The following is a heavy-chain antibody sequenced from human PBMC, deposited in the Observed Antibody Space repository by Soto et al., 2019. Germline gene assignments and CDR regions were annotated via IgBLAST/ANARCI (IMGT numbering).Heavy chain of an antibody. Sequence: GGSLRLSCAASGFTFDDYGMSWVRQAPGKGLEWVSGINWNGGSTGYADSVKGRFTISRDNAKNSLYLQMNSLRAEDTALYHCARGLETEAAGTDYYYMDVWGKGTTVTVSS. D-gene: IGHD6-13*01. CDR1: GFTFDDYG. J-gene: IGHJ6*03. V-gene: IGHV3-20*01. CDR3: ARGLETEAAGTDYYYMDV. CDR2: INWNGGST.